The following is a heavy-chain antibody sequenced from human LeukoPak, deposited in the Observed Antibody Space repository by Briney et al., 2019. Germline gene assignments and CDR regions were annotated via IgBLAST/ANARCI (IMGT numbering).Heavy chain of an antibody. J-gene: IGHJ6*04. CDR2: ISSSSYI. D-gene: IGHD3-10*02. V-gene: IGHV3-21*01. Sequence: GGTLRLSCAASGFTFSSYGMSWVRQAPGKGLEWVSSISSSSYIYYADSVKGRFTISRDNAKNSLYLQMNSLRAEDTAVYYCAELGITMIGGVWGKGTTVTISS. CDR3: AELGITMIGGV. CDR1: GFTFSSYG.